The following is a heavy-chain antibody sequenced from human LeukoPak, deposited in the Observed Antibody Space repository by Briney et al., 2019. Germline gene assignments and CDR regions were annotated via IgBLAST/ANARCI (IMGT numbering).Heavy chain of an antibody. CDR2: IRSKAYGGTP. CDR1: GFTFGDYA. V-gene: IGHV3-49*04. CDR3: SRGRFDESGAY. Sequence: GGSLRLSCTASGFTFGDYAVTWVRQAPGEGLEWVGLIRSKAYGGTPEYAASVKGRFIISRDDSKSIAYLQMNSLKSEDTAVYYCSRGRFDESGAYWGQGTLVTVSS. J-gene: IGHJ4*02. D-gene: IGHD2-15*01.